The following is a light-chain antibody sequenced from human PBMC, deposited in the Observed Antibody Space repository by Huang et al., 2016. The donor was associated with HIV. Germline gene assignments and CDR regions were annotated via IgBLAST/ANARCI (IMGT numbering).Light chain of an antibody. CDR2: WAY. Sequence: DIVMTQSPDSLVVSLGERATIKCQSSQIISYNSNNKHYLAWYQQKPGQPPKLLIYWAYTREAGVPDRFTGSGSGTDFTLTISSLQAEDEAVYYCQQYYITPLTFGGGTKVEI. V-gene: IGKV4-1*01. J-gene: IGKJ4*01. CDR1: QIISYNSNNKHY. CDR3: QQYYITPLT.